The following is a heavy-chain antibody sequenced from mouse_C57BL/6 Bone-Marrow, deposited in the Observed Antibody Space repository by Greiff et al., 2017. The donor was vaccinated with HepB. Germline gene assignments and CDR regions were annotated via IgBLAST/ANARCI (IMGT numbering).Heavy chain of an antibody. D-gene: IGHD1-1*01. J-gene: IGHJ1*03. CDR1: GYTFTSYW. Sequence: QVHVKQPGAELVKPGASVKLSCKASGYTFTSYWMQWVKQRPGQGLEWIGGIDPSDSYTNYNQKFKGKATLTVDTSSSTAYMQLSSLTSEDSAVYYCARESTVVAKSYWYFDVWGTGTTVTVSA. CDR3: ARESTVVAKSYWYFDV. V-gene: IGHV1-50*01. CDR2: IDPSDSYT.